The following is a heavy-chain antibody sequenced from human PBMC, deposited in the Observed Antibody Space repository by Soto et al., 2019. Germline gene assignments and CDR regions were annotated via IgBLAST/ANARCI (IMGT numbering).Heavy chain of an antibody. CDR1: GFSLSTSGVG. CDR3: AHPKRPVLWLLGFDY. CDR2: IYWNDDK. Sequence: QITLKESGPTLVKPTQTLTLTCTFSGFSLSTSGVGVGWIRQPPGKALEWLALIYWNDDKRYSPSLKSRLTSTKDTSKNQVVLTMTNMDPVDTATYYCAHPKRPVLWLLGFDYCGQGTLVTVSS. D-gene: IGHD6-19*01. J-gene: IGHJ4*02. V-gene: IGHV2-5*01.